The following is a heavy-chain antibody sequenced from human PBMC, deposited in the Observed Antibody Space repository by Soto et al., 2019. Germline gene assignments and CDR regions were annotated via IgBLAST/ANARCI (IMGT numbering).Heavy chain of an antibody. V-gene: IGHV1-46*03. D-gene: IGHD2-8*01. Sequence: ASVKVPCKASGYTFTSYYMHWVRQAPGQGLEWMGVINPSGGSTSYAQKFQGRVTMTRDTSTSTVYMELSSLRSEDTAVYYCASGAYCTNGVCNRPYYYYYYMDVWGKGTTVTVSS. CDR3: ASGAYCTNGVCNRPYYYYYYMDV. J-gene: IGHJ6*03. CDR2: INPSGGST. CDR1: GYTFTSYY.